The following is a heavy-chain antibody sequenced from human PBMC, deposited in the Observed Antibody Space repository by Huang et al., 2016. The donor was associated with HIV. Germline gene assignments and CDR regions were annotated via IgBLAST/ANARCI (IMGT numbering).Heavy chain of an antibody. CDR3: AMSLRYQYDSRSYWGRYFDY. Sequence: QVQLEQSGPAVRKPGSSVKVSCQASGGSFSDQIISWVRQAPGQRLEWVGGIIPLFRAPAYAQECKGRVTMTADESTATIYMELNSLTSEDTAVYYCAMSLRYQYDSRSYWGRYFDYWGQGTLVTVSS. CDR2: IIPLFRAP. J-gene: IGHJ4*02. CDR1: GGSFSDQI. D-gene: IGHD3-16*01. V-gene: IGHV1-69*01.